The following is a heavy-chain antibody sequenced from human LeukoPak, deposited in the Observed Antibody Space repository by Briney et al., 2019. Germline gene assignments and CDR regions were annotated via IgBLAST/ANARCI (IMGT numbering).Heavy chain of an antibody. D-gene: IGHD6-19*01. CDR3: ARSPVAGTLFDY. Sequence: SETLSLTCTVSGGSISSYYWSWIRQSAGKGLEWIGRIYTSGSTNYNPSLKSRDTMSVDTSKNQFSLKLSSVTAADTAVYYCARSPVAGTLFDYWGQGTLVTVSS. CDR1: GGSISSYY. V-gene: IGHV4-4*07. CDR2: IYTSGST. J-gene: IGHJ4*02.